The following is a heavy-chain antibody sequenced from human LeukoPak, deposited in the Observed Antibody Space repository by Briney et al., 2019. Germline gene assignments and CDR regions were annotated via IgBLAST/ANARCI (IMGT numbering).Heavy chain of an antibody. V-gene: IGHV4-59*01. D-gene: IGHD1-1*01. Sequence: SETLSLTCTVSGGSISNYYWSWIRQPPGKGLEWIEYIYYSGRTNYNPSLKSRVTISVDTSKNQFSLKLSSVTAADTAVYYCARDYRGNDVWGQGTLVTVSS. J-gene: IGHJ4*02. CDR1: GGSISNYY. CDR3: ARDYRGNDV. CDR2: IYYSGRT.